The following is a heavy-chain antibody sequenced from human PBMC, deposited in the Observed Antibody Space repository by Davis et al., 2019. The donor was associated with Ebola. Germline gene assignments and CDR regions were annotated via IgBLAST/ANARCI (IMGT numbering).Heavy chain of an antibody. Sequence: GESLKISCTASGFAFNTYWMSWVRQAPGKGLEWLANIRQDGSEEYYVDSVKGRFTISRDNAKNSLFLQMNSLRAEDTAVYYCARDIAVAGNWFDPWGQGTLVTVSS. CDR2: IRQDGSEE. CDR3: ARDIAVAGNWFDP. D-gene: IGHD6-19*01. CDR1: GFAFNTYW. V-gene: IGHV3-7*03. J-gene: IGHJ5*02.